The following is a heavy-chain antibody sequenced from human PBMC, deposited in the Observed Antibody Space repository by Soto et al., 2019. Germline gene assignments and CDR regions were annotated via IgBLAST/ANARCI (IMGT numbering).Heavy chain of an antibody. D-gene: IGHD4-17*01. CDR1: GGTFSSYT. CDR3: ASLDYGDLDAFDI. J-gene: IGHJ3*02. CDR2: IIPILGIA. Sequence: QVQLVQSGAEVKKPGSSVKVSCKASGGTFSSYTISWVRQAPGQGLEWMGRIIPILGIANYAQKFQGRVTSTADKSTSTAYRELSSLRSEDTAVYYCASLDYGDLDAFDIWGQGTMVTVSS. V-gene: IGHV1-69*02.